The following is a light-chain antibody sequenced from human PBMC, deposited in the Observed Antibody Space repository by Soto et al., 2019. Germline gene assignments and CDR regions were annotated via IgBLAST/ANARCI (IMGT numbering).Light chain of an antibody. CDR2: DVS. CDR3: SSYTTSNTRQIV. CDR1: SSDVGGYNY. J-gene: IGLJ1*01. Sequence: HSALTHPASGSGSPVQSITISCTGTSSDVGGYNYVSWYQQHPGKAPKFMIYDVSNRPSGVSNRFSGSKSGNTASLTISGLQAEDQADYYCSSYTTSNTRQIVFGTGPKVTVL. V-gene: IGLV2-14*01.